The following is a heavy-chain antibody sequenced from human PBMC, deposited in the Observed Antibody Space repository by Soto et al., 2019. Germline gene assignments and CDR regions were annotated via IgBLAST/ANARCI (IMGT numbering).Heavy chain of an antibody. CDR2: IWYDGSNK. CDR1: GFTFSSYG. D-gene: IGHD1-7*01. CDR3: AREGTELRTYYYYYMDV. V-gene: IGHV3-33*01. Sequence: QVQLVESGGGVVQPGRSLRLSCAASGFTFSSYGMHWVRQAPGKGLEWVAVIWYDGSNKYYADSVKGRFTISRDNSKNTLYLQMKSLRAEDTAVYYCAREGTELRTYYYYYMDVWGKGTTVTVSS. J-gene: IGHJ6*03.